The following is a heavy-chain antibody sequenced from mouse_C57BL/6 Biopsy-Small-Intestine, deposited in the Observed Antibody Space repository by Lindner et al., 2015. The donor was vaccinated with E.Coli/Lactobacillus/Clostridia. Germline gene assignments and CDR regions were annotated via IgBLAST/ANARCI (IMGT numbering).Heavy chain of an antibody. CDR2: IKADNGNT. J-gene: IGHJ4*01. D-gene: IGHD1-1*01. CDR1: GNTFSNYG. Sequence: SVKVSCKASGNTFSNYGVHWVRQAPGQRPEWMAWIKADNGNTKYSQKFQGRVTITWDTSASTGYMEMRSLKSEDTAVYYCARGQSIYYDFWRGYSPLDSWGQGTLVTVSS. CDR3: ARGQSIYYDFWRGYSPLDS. V-gene: IGHV1-84*02.